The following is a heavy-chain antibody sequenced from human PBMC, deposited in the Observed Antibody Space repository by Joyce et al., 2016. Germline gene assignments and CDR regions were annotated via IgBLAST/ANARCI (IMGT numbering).Heavy chain of an antibody. J-gene: IGHJ4*02. V-gene: IGHV3-30-3*01. CDR2: ISYEGSNK. D-gene: IGHD1-26*01. CDR3: ARDVVEAGRGCLYI. Sequence: QVQLVESGGGVVQPGRSLRLSCAASGFTFSDYAMNWVRQAPGKGLEWVALISYEGSNKYYADAVKGRFTISRDNSKNTLYLQVNSLRAEDTAVYFCARDVVEAGRGCLYIWGQGTLATVSS. CDR1: GFTFSDYA.